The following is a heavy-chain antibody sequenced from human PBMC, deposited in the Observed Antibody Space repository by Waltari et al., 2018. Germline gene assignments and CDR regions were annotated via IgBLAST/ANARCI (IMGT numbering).Heavy chain of an antibody. J-gene: IGHJ5*02. CDR2: IYHVWST. CDR1: GYSISSGYY. V-gene: IGHV4-38-2*02. D-gene: IGHD4-17*01. Sequence: QVQLQESGPGLVKPSETLSLTCTVSGYSISSGYYWGWVRQPPGKGLEWIGSIYHVWSTYSNPSLKSRVTISVDTSKNQFSLKLSSVTAADTAVYYCARDSTVTDWFDPWGQGTLVTVSS. CDR3: ARDSTVTDWFDP.